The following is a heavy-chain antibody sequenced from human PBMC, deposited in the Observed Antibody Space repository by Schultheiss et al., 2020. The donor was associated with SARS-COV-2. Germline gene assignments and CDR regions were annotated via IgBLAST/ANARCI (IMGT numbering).Heavy chain of an antibody. V-gene: IGHV3-15*01. D-gene: IGHD6-13*01. J-gene: IGHJ3*02. CDR2: IKSKTDGGTT. Sequence: GESLKISCAASGFTVSSNYMSWVRQAPGKGLEWVGRIKSKTDGGTTDYAAPVKGRFTISRDDSKNTLYLQMNSLKTEDTAVYYCTTWYDAFDIWGQGTMVTVSS. CDR3: TTWYDAFDI. CDR1: GFTVSSNY.